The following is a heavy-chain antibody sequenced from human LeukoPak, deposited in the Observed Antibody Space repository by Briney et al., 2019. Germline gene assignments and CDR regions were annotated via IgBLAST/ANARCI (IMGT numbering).Heavy chain of an antibody. CDR2: IIPLFGTA. CDR3: ARDRNPYDFEGDHPNDY. D-gene: IGHD3-3*01. CDR1: GGTFSSYA. J-gene: IGHJ4*02. Sequence: GASVKVSCKASGGTFSSYAISWVRQAPGQGLEWMGRIIPLFGTANYAQKFQGRVTITADKSTSTAYMELRSLRSDGTAVYYCARDRNPYDFEGDHPNDYWGQGTLVTVSS. V-gene: IGHV1-69*06.